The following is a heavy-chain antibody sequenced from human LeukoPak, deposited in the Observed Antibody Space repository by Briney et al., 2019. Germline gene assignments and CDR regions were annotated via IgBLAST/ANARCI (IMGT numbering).Heavy chain of an antibody. D-gene: IGHD3-3*01. CDR3: ARVLSNEEYDFWSGYYFSSRNNAFDI. V-gene: IGHV1-2*02. CDR2: INPNSGGT. CDR1: GYTFTGYY. J-gene: IGHJ3*02. Sequence: GASVKVSCKASGYTFTGYYMHWVRQAPGQGLEWMGWINPNSGGTNYAQKFQGRVTMTRDTSISTAYMELSRLRSDDTAVYYCARVLSNEEYDFWSGYYFSSRNNAFDIWGQGTMVTVSS.